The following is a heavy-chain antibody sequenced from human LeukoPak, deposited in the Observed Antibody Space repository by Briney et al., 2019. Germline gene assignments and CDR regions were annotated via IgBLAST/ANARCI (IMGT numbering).Heavy chain of an antibody. V-gene: IGHV4-34*01. Sequence: SETLSLTCAVYGGSFSGNYWAWIRQPPGKGLEWIGELNDSGSTNYNPSLKSLVTISLDTSKNQFSLRLSSVTAADTAVYYCATPIGDSSSSEEWGQGTLVTVSS. CDR3: ATPIGDSSSSEE. CDR1: GGSFSGNY. D-gene: IGHD6-13*01. J-gene: IGHJ4*02. CDR2: LNDSGST.